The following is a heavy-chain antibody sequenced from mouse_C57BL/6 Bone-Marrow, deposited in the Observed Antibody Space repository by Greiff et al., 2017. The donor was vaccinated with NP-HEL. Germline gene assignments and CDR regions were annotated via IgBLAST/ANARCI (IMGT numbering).Heavy chain of an antibody. D-gene: IGHD1-1*01. J-gene: IGHJ3*01. CDR3: ARWRYGSSYSFSFAY. V-gene: IGHV1-75*01. CDR1: GYTFTDYY. CDR2: IFPGSGST. Sequence: QVQLQQSGPELVKPGASVKISCKASGYTFTDYYINWVKQRPGQGLEWIGWIFPGSGSTYYNEKFKGKATLSVDKSSSTAYMLLSSLTSEDSAVYFCARWRYGSSYSFSFAYWGQGTLVTVSA.